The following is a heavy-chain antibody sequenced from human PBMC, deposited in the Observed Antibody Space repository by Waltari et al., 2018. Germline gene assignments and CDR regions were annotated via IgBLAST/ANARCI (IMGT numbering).Heavy chain of an antibody. CDR2: IGGRGSDT. CDR3: AKAGGPMDSSSWYLYFQH. Sequence: VQLVESGGGLVQPGGSLRLSCAASGFTFSTYAMTWVRQAPGKGLEGVASIGGRGSDTYYADSVKGRFTISRDTSKNTLFLQMNSLTADDTAVYYCAKAGGPMDSSSWYLYFQHWGQGTLVTVSS. J-gene: IGHJ1*01. CDR1: GFTFSTYA. D-gene: IGHD6-13*01. V-gene: IGHV3-23*04.